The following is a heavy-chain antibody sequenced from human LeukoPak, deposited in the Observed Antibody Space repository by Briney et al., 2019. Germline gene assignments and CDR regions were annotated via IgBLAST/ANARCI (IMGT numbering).Heavy chain of an antibody. J-gene: IGHJ3*02. Sequence: PGGSLRLSCAASGFTFSSYAMSWVRQAPGKGLEWVSSISASGGTTYYADSVKGRFTISRDNSRNTLYLQMNSLRAEDTAVYYCANELVTRAVGGAFDIWGQGTMVTVSS. CDR3: ANELVTRAVGGAFDI. V-gene: IGHV3-23*01. D-gene: IGHD2-21*02. CDR1: GFTFSSYA. CDR2: ISASGGTT.